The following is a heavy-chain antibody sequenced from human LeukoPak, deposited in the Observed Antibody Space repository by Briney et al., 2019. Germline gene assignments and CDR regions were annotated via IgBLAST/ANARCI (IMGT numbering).Heavy chain of an antibody. V-gene: IGHV4-4*07. Sequence: SETLSLTCTVSGGSISGYFWSWIRKPAGKGLEWIGRIYSSGSNNYNPSLKSRVTMSLDTSKNHLSLNLSSVTAADTAVYYCAREPTSGREPTSGRPLDYWGQGTLVTVSS. CDR2: IYSSGSN. D-gene: IGHD5-12*01. CDR3: AREPTSGREPTSGRPLDY. CDR1: GGSISGYF. J-gene: IGHJ4*02.